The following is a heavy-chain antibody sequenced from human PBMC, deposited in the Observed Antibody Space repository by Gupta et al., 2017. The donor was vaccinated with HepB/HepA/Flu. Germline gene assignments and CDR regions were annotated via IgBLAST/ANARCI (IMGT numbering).Heavy chain of an antibody. J-gene: IGHJ4*02. CDR3: TTDTETLGYCSSTSCSPLFDY. CDR2: IKSKTDSGTT. D-gene: IGHD2-2*01. V-gene: IGHV3-15*01. Sequence: EVQLVESGGGLVKPGGSLRLSCAASGFTFSNAWMSWVRQAPGKGLEWVGRIKSKTDSGTTDYAAPVKGRFTISRDDSKNTLYLQMNSLKTEDTAVYYCTTDTETLGYCSSTSCSPLFDYWGQGTLVTVSS. CDR1: GFTFSNAW.